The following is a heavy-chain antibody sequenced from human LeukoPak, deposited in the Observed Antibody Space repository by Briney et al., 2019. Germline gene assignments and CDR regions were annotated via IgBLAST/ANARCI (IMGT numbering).Heavy chain of an antibody. J-gene: IGHJ5*02. D-gene: IGHD2-21*01. CDR1: GGSISSYY. CDR3: ARCGGPTEWFDP. Sequence: SETLSLTCTVSGGSISSYYWSWIRLPPGKGLEWIGYIYYSGSTNYNPSLKSRVTISVDTSKNQFSLKLSSVTAADTAVYYCARCGGPTEWFDPWGQGTLVTVSS. CDR2: IYYSGST. V-gene: IGHV4-59*08.